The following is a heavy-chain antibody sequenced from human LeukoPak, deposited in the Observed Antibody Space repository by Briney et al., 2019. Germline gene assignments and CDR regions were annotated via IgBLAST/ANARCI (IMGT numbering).Heavy chain of an antibody. CDR3: AKNTAMVNYYYYYMDV. D-gene: IGHD5-18*01. CDR1: GLTFSSYW. V-gene: IGHV3-7*01. Sequence: GGSLRLSCAASGLTFSSYWMSWVRQAPGKGLEWVANIKQDGSEKYYVDSVKGRFTISRDNAKNSLYLQMNSLRAEDTAVYYCAKNTAMVNYYYYYMDVWGKGTTVTVSS. J-gene: IGHJ6*03. CDR2: IKQDGSEK.